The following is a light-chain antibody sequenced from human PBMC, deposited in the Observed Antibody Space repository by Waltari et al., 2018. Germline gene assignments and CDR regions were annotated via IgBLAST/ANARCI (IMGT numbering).Light chain of an antibody. CDR2: DAS. CDR3: QGEVSRWGT. J-gene: IGKJ1*01. CDR1: QSVSRT. V-gene: IGKV3D-20*02. Sequence: FTHPLPTRSLARGERAASSCRASQSVSRTLAWYQQKPGQAPRLLIYDASSRARGLTDGVSGCGSGTDVGLTISSLGRGGVFVYYGQGEVSRWGTFGQGTKVEVK.